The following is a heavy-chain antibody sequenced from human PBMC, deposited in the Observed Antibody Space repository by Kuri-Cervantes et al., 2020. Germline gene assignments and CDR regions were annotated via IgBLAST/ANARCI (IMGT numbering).Heavy chain of an antibody. CDR3: AREMGNWGYFDY. CDR2: IKQDGSEK. Sequence: GESLKISCAASGFTFSSYWMSWVRQAPGKGLEWVANIKQDGSEKYYVDSVKGRFTISRDNAKNSPYLQMNSLRAEDTAVYYCAREMGNWGYFDYWGQGTLVTVSS. V-gene: IGHV3-7*01. J-gene: IGHJ4*02. D-gene: IGHD7-27*01. CDR1: GFTFSSYW.